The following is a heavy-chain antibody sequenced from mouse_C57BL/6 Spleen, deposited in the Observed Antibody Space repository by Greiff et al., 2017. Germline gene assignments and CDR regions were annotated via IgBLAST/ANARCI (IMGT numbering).Heavy chain of an antibody. Sequence: EVKLQESGGGLVKPGGSLKLSCAASGFTFSDYGMHWVRQAPEKGLEWVAYISSGSSTIYYADTVKGRITISRDNANNTLFLQMTSLRSEDTAMYYCARGYYGSSYSYWYFEVWGTGTTVTVAS. CDR3: ARGYYGSSYSYWYFEV. CDR1: GFTFSDYG. CDR2: ISSGSSTI. D-gene: IGHD1-1*01. J-gene: IGHJ1*03. V-gene: IGHV5-17*01.